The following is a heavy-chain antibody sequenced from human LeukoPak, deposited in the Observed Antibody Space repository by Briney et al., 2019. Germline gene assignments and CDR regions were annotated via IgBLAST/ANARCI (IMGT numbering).Heavy chain of an antibody. CDR2: ISSSSSYI. V-gene: IGHV3-21*01. J-gene: IGHJ3*02. D-gene: IGHD2-21*02. Sequence: PGRSLRLSCAASGFTFSSYAMHWVRQAPGKGLEWVSSISSSSSYIYYADSVKGRFTISRDNAKNSLYLQMNSLRAEDTAVYYCARDGQYCGGDCYFSRVPRGLAFDIWGQGTMVTVSS. CDR3: ARDGQYCGGDCYFSRVPRGLAFDI. CDR1: GFTFSSYA.